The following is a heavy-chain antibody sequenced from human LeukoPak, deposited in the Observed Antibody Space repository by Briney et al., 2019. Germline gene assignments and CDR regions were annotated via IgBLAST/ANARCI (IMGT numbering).Heavy chain of an antibody. Sequence: ASVKVSCKAPGYTFTGYYMHWVRQAPGQGLEWMGWINPNSGGTNYAQKFQGRVTMTRDTSISTAYMELSRLRSDDTAVYYCARYKDYDSSGYYYYFDYWGQGTLVTVSS. J-gene: IGHJ4*02. V-gene: IGHV1-2*02. CDR1: GYTFTGYY. CDR3: ARYKDYDSSGYYYYFDY. CDR2: INPNSGGT. D-gene: IGHD3-22*01.